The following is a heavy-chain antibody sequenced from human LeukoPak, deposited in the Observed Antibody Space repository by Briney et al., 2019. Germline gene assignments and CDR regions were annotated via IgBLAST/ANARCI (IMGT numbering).Heavy chain of an antibody. J-gene: IGHJ4*02. CDR2: MSSGGTYV. CDR3: ARDRPTGASRLFVVQ. V-gene: IGHV3-21*01. D-gene: IGHD3-3*01. Sequence: PGGSLRLSCAASGCIFSTYSMTWVRQAPGKGLEWVSSMSSGGTYVYYADSVRGRFTISRDNAKNSLSLVMKSLRAEDTAVYYCARDRPTGASRLFVVQWGQGTLVTVSS. CDR1: GCIFSTYS.